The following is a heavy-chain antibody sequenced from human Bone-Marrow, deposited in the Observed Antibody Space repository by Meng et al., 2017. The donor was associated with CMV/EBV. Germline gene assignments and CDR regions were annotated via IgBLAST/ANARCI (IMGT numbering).Heavy chain of an antibody. CDR1: GYTFTGYY. J-gene: IGHJ4*01. CDR2: INPNSGGT. D-gene: IGHD3-3*01. Sequence: ASVKVSCKASGYTFTGYYMHWVRQAPGQGLEWMGWINPNSGGTNYAQKFQGRVTMTRDTSISTAYMELSRLRSDDTAVYYCARRRRITIFGVVPRGYFVDWGHGQRVTGSS. CDR3: ARRRRITIFGVVPRGYFVD. V-gene: IGHV1-2*02.